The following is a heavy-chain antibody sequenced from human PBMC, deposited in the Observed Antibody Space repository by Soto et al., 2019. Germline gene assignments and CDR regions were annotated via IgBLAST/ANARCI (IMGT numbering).Heavy chain of an antibody. Sequence: GGSLRLSCAASGFTFTNTWMTWVRQAPGKGLEWVGHIKSKSDGGTTEYAASVKDRFTISRDDSKHTLYLQMNSLKTDDTAMYYCTTERVLLWFGEMSPDYWGQGTLVTVSS. V-gene: IGHV3-15*01. CDR2: IKSKSDGGTT. CDR1: GFTFTNTW. J-gene: IGHJ4*02. D-gene: IGHD3-10*01. CDR3: TTERVLLWFGEMSPDY.